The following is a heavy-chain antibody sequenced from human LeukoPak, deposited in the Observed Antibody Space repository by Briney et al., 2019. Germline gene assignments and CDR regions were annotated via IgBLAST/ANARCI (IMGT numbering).Heavy chain of an antibody. CDR2: IYYSGST. D-gene: IGHD3-22*01. CDR3: ARTNSYYYDSSGVAQAAFDI. CDR1: GGSISSGDYY. V-gene: IGHV4-30-4*01. Sequence: SQTLSLTCTVSGGSISSGDYYWSWIRQPPGKGLEWIGYIYYSGSTYYNPSLKSRVTISVDTSKNQFSLKLSSVTAADTAVYYCARTNSYYYDSSGVAQAAFDIWGQGTTVTVSS. J-gene: IGHJ3*02.